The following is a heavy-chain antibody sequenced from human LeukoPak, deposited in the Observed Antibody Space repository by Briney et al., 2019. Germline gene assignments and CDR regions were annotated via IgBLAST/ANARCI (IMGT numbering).Heavy chain of an antibody. V-gene: IGHV5-51*01. D-gene: IGHD3-3*01. J-gene: IGHJ3*02. CDR3: ARRRATIFGVVRDAFDI. CDR2: IYPGDSDT. Sequence: WIRQAPGKGLEWMGIIYPGDSDTRYSPSFQGQVTISADKSISTAYLQWSSLKASDTAMYYCARRRATIFGVVRDAFDIWGQGTMVTVSS.